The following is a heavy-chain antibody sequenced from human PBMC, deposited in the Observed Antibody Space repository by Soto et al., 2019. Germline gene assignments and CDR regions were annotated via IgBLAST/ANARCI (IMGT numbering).Heavy chain of an antibody. D-gene: IGHD1-26*01. Sequence: PGESLKISCXGSGYSFTSYWIGWVRQMPEKGLEWMGIIYPGDSDTRYSPSFQGQVTISADRSISTAYLQWGGLKASDTAMYYCARHTWSSGSPAAFDYWGQGTQVTVSS. CDR1: GYSFTSYW. CDR3: ARHTWSSGSPAAFDY. V-gene: IGHV5-51*01. J-gene: IGHJ4*02. CDR2: IYPGDSDT.